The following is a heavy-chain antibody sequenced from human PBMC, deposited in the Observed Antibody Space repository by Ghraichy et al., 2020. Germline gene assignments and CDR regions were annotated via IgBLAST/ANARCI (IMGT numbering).Heavy chain of an antibody. CDR1: GGSISSYY. Sequence: ESLNISCTVSGGSISSYYWSWIRQPPGKGLEWIGYIYYSGSTNYNPSLKSRVTISVDTSKNQFSLKLSSVTAADTAVYYCARHNERKRWLQFIDYWGQGTLVTVSS. V-gene: IGHV4-59*08. J-gene: IGHJ4*02. D-gene: IGHD5-24*01. CDR3: ARHNERKRWLQFIDY. CDR2: IYYSGST.